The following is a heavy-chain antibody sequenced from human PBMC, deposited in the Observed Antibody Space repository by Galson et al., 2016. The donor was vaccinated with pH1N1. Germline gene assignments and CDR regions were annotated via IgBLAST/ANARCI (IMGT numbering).Heavy chain of an antibody. J-gene: IGHJ4*02. V-gene: IGHV3-33*01. Sequence: SLRLSCAASGFTFSRSGMHWVRQAPGKGLEWVATIWYDGSSEYYADSVKGRFTVSRDNAKNSLCLQMNSLRAEDTAVYYCARPAEQQWLVILPVGYWGQGILVTVSS. CDR1: GFTFSRSG. CDR2: IWYDGSSE. CDR3: ARPAEQQWLVILPVGY. D-gene: IGHD6-19*01.